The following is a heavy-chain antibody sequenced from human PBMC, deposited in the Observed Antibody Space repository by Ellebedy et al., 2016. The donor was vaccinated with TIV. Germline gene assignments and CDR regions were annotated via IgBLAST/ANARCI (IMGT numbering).Heavy chain of an antibody. V-gene: IGHV3-7*01. CDR3: AAEAWWRLDS. CDR1: GFTLSNYW. CDR2: INPLGSQK. Sequence: PGGSLRLSCTASGFTLSNYWMTWVRQAPGKGLEWVAKINPLGSQKSYVDSVKGRFTISRDNAENSLFLEMNSLRVEDTAVYYCAAEAWWRLDSWGQGTLVTVSS. D-gene: IGHD2-15*01. J-gene: IGHJ4*02.